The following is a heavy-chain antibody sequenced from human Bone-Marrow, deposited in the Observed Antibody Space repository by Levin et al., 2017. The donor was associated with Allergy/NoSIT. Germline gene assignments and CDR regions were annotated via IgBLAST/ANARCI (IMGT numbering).Heavy chain of an antibody. CDR2: IYHTGII. CDR3: AREATTLHSFDP. CDR1: GDSITSGDFY. D-gene: IGHD1-14*01. V-gene: IGHV4-30-4*08. Sequence: SQTLSLTCSVSGDSITSGDFYWTWIRQPPGKGLEWIGYIYHTGIIFYNPSLESRLTISVDTSKNQISLELKSVTAADTAVYYCAREATTLHSFDPWGRGTLVTVSS. J-gene: IGHJ5*02.